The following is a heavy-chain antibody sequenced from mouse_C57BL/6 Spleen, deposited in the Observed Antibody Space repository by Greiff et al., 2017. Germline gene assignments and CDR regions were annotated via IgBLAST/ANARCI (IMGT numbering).Heavy chain of an antibody. CDR3: AKIRSNYGYFDV. D-gene: IGHD1-1*01. V-gene: IGHV2-4*01. CDR1: CFSLTSYG. Sequence: QVQLQQSGPGLVQPSQSLSITCTVSCFSLTSYGVHWVRQPPGTGLEWLGVIWSGGSSAYNAAFISHLSISKDNSKSQVFFKMNSLQADDTAIYYCAKIRSNYGYFDVWGTGTTVTVSS. J-gene: IGHJ1*03. CDR2: IWSGGSS.